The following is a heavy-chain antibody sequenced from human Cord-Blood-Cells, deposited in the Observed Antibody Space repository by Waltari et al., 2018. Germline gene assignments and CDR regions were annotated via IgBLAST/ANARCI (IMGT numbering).Heavy chain of an antibody. CDR1: GGSISSYY. V-gene: IGHV4-4*07. CDR2: IYTSGST. Sequence: QVQLQESGPGLVKPSETLSLTCPVSGGSISSYYWSWIRQPAGKGLEWIGRIYTSGSTNYNPSLKSRVTMSVDTSKNQFSLKLSSVTAADTAVYYCARGGSSEGYYYYYYMDVWGKGTTVTVSS. J-gene: IGHJ6*03. CDR3: ARGGSSEGYYYYYYMDV. D-gene: IGHD6-6*01.